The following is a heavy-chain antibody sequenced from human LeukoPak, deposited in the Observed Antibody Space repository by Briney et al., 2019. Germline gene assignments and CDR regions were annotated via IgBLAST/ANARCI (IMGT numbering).Heavy chain of an antibody. J-gene: IGHJ3*02. V-gene: IGHV4-59*01. CDR3: ARSRRPESRESFDI. Sequence: SETLSLTCTVSGGSISSYYWSWIRQPPGKGLEWIGYIYYSGSTNYNPSLKSRVTISVDTSKNHFSLKMTSVTTADTAVYYCARSRRPESRESFDIWGRGTMVTISS. D-gene: IGHD2/OR15-2a*01. CDR2: IYYSGST. CDR1: GGSISSYY.